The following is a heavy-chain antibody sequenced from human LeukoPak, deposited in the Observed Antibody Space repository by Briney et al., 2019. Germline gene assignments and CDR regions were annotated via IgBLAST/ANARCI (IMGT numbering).Heavy chain of an antibody. D-gene: IGHD6-13*01. Sequence: SETLSLTCAVYGGSFSGYYWSWIRQPPGKGLEWIGEVNHSGSTNYNPSLKSRVTISVDMSKNHFSLKLTSVTAADTALYYCARHVAYSSSWYFRFDPWGQGTLVTVSS. CDR1: GGSFSGYY. CDR2: VNHSGST. J-gene: IGHJ5*02. V-gene: IGHV4-34*01. CDR3: ARHVAYSSSWYFRFDP.